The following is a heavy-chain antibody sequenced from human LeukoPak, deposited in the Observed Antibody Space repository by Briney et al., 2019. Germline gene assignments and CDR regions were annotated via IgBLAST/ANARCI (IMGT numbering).Heavy chain of an antibody. Sequence: GGSLRLSCAASGFTFSSYSMNWVRQAPGKGLEWVSYISGSGSTIYYADSVKGRFTISRDNAKNSLYLQMNSLRAEDTAVYYCARDPPAEAAGDYWGQGTLVTVSS. D-gene: IGHD2-15*01. CDR2: ISGSGSTI. J-gene: IGHJ4*02. V-gene: IGHV3-48*04. CDR1: GFTFSSYS. CDR3: ARDPPAEAAGDY.